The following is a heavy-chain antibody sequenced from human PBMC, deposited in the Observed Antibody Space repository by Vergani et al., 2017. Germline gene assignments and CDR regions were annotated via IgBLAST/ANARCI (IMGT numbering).Heavy chain of an antibody. CDR1: GFSLNTSGVG. CDR2: IYWNVDK. Sequence: QITLKESGPTLVKPTQTLTLTCTFSGFSLNTSGVGVGWIRPPPGKALEWLALIYWNVDKRYSPSLKSRLTITKDTSKNQVVLTMTNMDPGDTATYYCAHRRGRDAYIIFDYWGQGTLVTVSS. J-gene: IGHJ4*02. CDR3: AHRRGRDAYIIFDY. D-gene: IGHD5-24*01. V-gene: IGHV2-5*01.